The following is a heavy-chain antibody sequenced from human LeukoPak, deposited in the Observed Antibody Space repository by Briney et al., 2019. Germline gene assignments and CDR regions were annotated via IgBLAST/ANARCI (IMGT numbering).Heavy chain of an antibody. CDR3: ARSAAARGAPYYYYYGMDV. CDR2: IKQDGSEK. Sequence: PGGSLRLSCAASGFTFSSYWMSWVRQAPGNGLEWVANIKQDGSEKYYVDSVKGRFTISRDNAKNSLYLQMNSLRAEDTAVYYCARSAAARGAPYYYYYGMDVWGQGTTVTVSS. V-gene: IGHV3-7*01. J-gene: IGHJ6*02. CDR1: GFTFSSYW. D-gene: IGHD6-13*01.